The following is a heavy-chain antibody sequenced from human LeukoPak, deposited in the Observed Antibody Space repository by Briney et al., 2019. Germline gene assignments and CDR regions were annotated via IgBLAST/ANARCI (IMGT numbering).Heavy chain of an antibody. Sequence: SETLPLTCAVYGGSFTGYYWSWIRQSPGKELQWIAEVNHRGDTNYKPSVKGRVTISVYTSKNQFSLKVTALTASHTAVYYCARGPTISETGYFDYGGQETLVTVSS. CDR2: VNHRGDT. V-gene: IGHV4-34*01. J-gene: IGHJ4*03. D-gene: IGHD1-1*01. CDR3: ARGPTISETGYFDY. CDR1: GGSFTGYY.